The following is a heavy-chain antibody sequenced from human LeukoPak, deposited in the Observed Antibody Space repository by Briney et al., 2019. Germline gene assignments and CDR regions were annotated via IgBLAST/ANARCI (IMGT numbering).Heavy chain of an antibody. CDR3: ACLTTMGRYWFDP. CDR2: INHSGST. CDR1: GGSFSGYY. Sequence: SETLSLTYAVYGGSFSGYYWSWIRQPPGKGLEWIGEINHSGSTNYNPSLKSRVTISVDTSKNQFSLKLSSVTAADTAVYYCACLTTMGRYWFDPWGQGTLVTVSS. D-gene: IGHD4-23*01. V-gene: IGHV4-34*01. J-gene: IGHJ5*02.